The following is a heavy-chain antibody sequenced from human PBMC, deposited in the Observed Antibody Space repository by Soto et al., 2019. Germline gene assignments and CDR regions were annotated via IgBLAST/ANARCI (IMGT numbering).Heavy chain of an antibody. CDR1: GFTFNDAW. CDR3: ARDHFYTFDF. D-gene: IGHD6-6*01. V-gene: IGHV3-15*07. CDR2: IRRKTERGTT. J-gene: IGHJ3*01. Sequence: GGSLRLSCVASGFTFNDAWMNWVRQAPGKGLEWVGRIRRKTERGTTEYAAPVQGRFTISRDDSKNTLYLQMNSLKIEDTAVYYCARDHFYTFDFWGQGTMVTVSS.